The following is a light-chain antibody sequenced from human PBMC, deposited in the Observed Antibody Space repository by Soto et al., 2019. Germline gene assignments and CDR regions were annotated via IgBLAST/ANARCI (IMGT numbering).Light chain of an antibody. Sequence: EIVLTQSPVTLSLSPGERAXLSCRASQSISGYLAWYQQKPGQAPRLLIYGASSRATGIPDRFSGSGSGTDFTLTITGLEPEDSAVYFCQQYTGPPTTFGQGTRLEIK. CDR3: QQYTGPPTT. CDR2: GAS. J-gene: IGKJ5*01. CDR1: QSISGY. V-gene: IGKV3-20*01.